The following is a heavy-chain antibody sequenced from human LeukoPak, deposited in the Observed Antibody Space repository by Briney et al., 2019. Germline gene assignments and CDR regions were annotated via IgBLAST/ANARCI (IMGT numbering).Heavy chain of an antibody. J-gene: IGHJ6*02. CDR2: IIPIFGTA. CDR1: GGTFSSYA. D-gene: IGHD3-3*01. Sequence: SVKVSCKASGGTFSSYAISWVRQAPGQELEWMGGIIPIFGTANYAQKFQGRVTITADESTSTAYMELSSLRSEDTAVYYCARVLRFLEWPPYYYYYYGMDVWGQGTTVTVSS. V-gene: IGHV1-69*01. CDR3: ARVLRFLEWPPYYYYYYGMDV.